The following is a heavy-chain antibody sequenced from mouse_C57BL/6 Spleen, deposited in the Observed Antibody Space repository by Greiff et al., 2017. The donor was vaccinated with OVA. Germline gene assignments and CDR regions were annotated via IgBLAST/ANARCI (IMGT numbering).Heavy chain of an antibody. Sequence: QVQLQQPGAELVRPGSSVKLSCKASGYTFTSYWMHWVKQRPIQGLEWIGNIDPSDSETHYNQKFKDKATLTVDKSSSTAYMQLSSLTSEDPAVYYCARTGSSSYWYFDVWGTGTTVTVSS. CDR3: ARTGSSSYWYFDV. V-gene: IGHV1-52*01. J-gene: IGHJ1*03. CDR2: IDPSDSET. D-gene: IGHD1-1*01. CDR1: GYTFTSYW.